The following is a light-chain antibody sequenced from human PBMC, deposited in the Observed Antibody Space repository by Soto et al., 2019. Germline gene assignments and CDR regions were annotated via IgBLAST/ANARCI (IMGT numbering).Light chain of an antibody. CDR2: AAS. V-gene: IGKV1D-12*01. Sequence: DIQMTQSPSSVSASVGDSVTITCRASQGVNSWLAWYQQKPGKAPKLLIYAASTLHSGVPSRFTGRGSETHFTLTISSLEPEDFATYYCQQANSFPFTFGGGTKVE. J-gene: IGKJ4*01. CDR3: QQANSFPFT. CDR1: QGVNSW.